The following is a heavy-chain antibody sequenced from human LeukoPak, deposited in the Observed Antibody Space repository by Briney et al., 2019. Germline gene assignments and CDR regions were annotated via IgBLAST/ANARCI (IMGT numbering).Heavy chain of an antibody. CDR2: ISGSGGGST. Sequence: GGSLRLSCAASGFTFSSYAISWVRQAPGKGLEWVSGISGSGGGSTYYADSVKGRFTISRDNSKNTLYLQMNSLRAEDTAVYYCAKKTPISSGWYFDYWGQGTLVTVSS. CDR3: AKKTPISSGWYFDY. V-gene: IGHV3-23*01. CDR1: GFTFSSYA. J-gene: IGHJ4*02. D-gene: IGHD6-19*01.